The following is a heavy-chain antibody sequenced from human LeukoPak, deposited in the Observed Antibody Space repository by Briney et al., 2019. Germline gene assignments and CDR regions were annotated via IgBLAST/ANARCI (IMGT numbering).Heavy chain of an antibody. CDR2: INHSGST. V-gene: IGHV4-34*01. J-gene: IGHJ4*02. Sequence: PSETLSLTCAVYGGSFSGYYWSWIRQPPGKGLEWIGEINHSGSTNYNPSLKSRVTISVDTSKNQFSLKLSSVTAADTAVYYCARALTYDYVWGSYRRGPFDYWGQGTPVTVSS. CDR1: GGSFSGYY. D-gene: IGHD3-16*02. CDR3: ARALTYDYVWGSYRRGPFDY.